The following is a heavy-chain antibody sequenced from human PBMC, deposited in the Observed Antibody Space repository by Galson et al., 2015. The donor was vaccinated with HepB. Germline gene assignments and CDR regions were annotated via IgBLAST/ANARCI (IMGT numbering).Heavy chain of an antibody. CDR1: GFSLSTSGMR. CDR3: ALDGGYSYGYDNWFDP. V-gene: IGHV2-70*04. Sequence: PALVKPTQTLTLTCTFSGFSLSTSGMRVSWIRQPPGKALEWLARIDWGDDKFYSTSLKTRLTISKDTSRNQVVLTMTNMDPVDTATYYCALDGGYSYGYDNWFDPWGQGTLVTVSS. CDR2: IDWGDDK. D-gene: IGHD5-18*01. J-gene: IGHJ5*02.